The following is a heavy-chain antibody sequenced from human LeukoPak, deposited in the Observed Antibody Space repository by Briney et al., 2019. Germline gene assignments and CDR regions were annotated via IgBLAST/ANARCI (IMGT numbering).Heavy chain of an antibody. CDR1: GFTVSSNY. V-gene: IGHV3-53*05. CDR3: AKDLVSRYYDILTGYVYYYYGMDV. Sequence: GGSLRLSCAASGFTVSSNYMSWVRQAPGKGLEWVSVIYSGGSTYYADSVKGRFTISRDNAKNSLYLQMNSLRAEDTALYYCAKDLVSRYYDILTGYVYYYYGMDVWGQGTTVTVSS. J-gene: IGHJ6*02. CDR2: IYSGGST. D-gene: IGHD3-9*01.